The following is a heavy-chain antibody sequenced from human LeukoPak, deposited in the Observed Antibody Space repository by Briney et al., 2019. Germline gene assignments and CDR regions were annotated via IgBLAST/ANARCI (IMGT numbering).Heavy chain of an antibody. D-gene: IGHD5-12*01. CDR1: GLNNFSRYW. CDR3: VRGGYNWSY. Sequence: GGSERLSCAVSGLNNFSRYWMTWVRQAPGRGLEWVANIKEDESESYYVDSVKVRFTISRDNAKKSLYLQMDDLRAEDTAVYYCVRGGYNWSYWGRGTVVTVSS. J-gene: IGHJ4*02. V-gene: IGHV3-7*05. CDR2: IKEDESES.